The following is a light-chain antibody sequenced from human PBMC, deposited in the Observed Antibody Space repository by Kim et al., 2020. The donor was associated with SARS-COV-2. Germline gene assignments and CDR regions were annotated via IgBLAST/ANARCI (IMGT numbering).Light chain of an antibody. CDR1: SYA. CDR2: GND. Sequence: SYAVNWYQQFPGKAPKLLIYGNDERPSEVPDRFSASKSGTSASLAISGLQSEDEADYYCASWDDSLNGLFGGGTKLTVL. J-gene: IGLJ2*01. V-gene: IGLV1-44*01. CDR3: ASWDDSLNGL.